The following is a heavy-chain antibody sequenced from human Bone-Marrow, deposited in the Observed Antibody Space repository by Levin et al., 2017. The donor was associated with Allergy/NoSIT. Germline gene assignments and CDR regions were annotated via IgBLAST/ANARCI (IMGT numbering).Heavy chain of an antibody. CDR2: ISSSGSTI. Sequence: PGGSLRLSCAASGFTFSSYEMNWVRQAPGKGLEWVSYISSSGSTIYYADSVKGRFTISRDNAKNSLYLQMNSLRAEDTAVYYCARVRSKQWLRAFDIWGQGTMVTVSS. CDR3: ARVRSKQWLRAFDI. J-gene: IGHJ3*02. V-gene: IGHV3-48*03. CDR1: GFTFSSYE. D-gene: IGHD6-19*01.